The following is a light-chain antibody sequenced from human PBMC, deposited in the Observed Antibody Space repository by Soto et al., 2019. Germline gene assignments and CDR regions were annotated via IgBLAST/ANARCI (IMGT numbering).Light chain of an antibody. CDR2: GAS. J-gene: IGKJ2*01. CDR3: RQYGSSPSYT. Sequence: EIVLTQSPGTLSLSPWERATLSCRASQNLSSYLAWYQQKPGQAPRLLIYGASSRATGIPDRFSGSGSGTDFTLTISRLEPEDFAVYYCRQYGSSPSYTFGQGTKLEIK. V-gene: IGKV3-20*01. CDR1: QNLSSY.